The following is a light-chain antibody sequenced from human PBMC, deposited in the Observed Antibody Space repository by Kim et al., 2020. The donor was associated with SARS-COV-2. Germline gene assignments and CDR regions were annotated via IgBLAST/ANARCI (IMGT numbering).Light chain of an antibody. CDR3: SSYTSSSLYG. CDR2: DVS. Sequence: QSALTQPASVSGSPGQSITISCTGTSSDVGGYDYVSWYQQRPGEAPKVMIYDVSNRPSGVSDRFSGSKSGNTASLTISGLQAKDEADYYCSSYTSSSLYGFGTGTKVTVL. CDR1: SSDVGGYDY. J-gene: IGLJ1*01. V-gene: IGLV2-14*01.